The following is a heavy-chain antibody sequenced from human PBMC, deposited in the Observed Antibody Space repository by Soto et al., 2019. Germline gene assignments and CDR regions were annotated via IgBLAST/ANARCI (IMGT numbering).Heavy chain of an antibody. J-gene: IGHJ4*02. CDR3: ARVRVYYDSSGYYYVFDY. V-gene: IGHV1-18*01. D-gene: IGHD3-22*01. CDR1: GYSFSSYG. Sequence: VASVKVSCKASGYSFSSYGISWVRQAPGQGLEWMGWISAYNGNTKYAQKIQGRVTMTTDTSTSTAYMELSSLRSEDTTVYYCARVRVYYDSSGYYYVFDYWGQGTLVPVSS. CDR2: ISAYNGNT.